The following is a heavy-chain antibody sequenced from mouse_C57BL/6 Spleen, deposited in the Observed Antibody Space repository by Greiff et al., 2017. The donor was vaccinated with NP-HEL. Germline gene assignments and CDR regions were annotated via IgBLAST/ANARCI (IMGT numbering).Heavy chain of an antibody. D-gene: IGHD1-1*01. J-gene: IGHJ2*01. V-gene: IGHV5-4*01. Sequence: DVHLVESGGGLVKPGGSLKLSCAASGFTFSSYAMSWVRQTPEKRLEWVATISAGGSYTYYPDNVKGRFTISRDNAKNNLYLQMSHLKSEDTAMYYCARDFYYGSSYYFDYWGQGTTLTVSS. CDR1: GFTFSSYA. CDR2: ISAGGSYT. CDR3: ARDFYYGSSYYFDY.